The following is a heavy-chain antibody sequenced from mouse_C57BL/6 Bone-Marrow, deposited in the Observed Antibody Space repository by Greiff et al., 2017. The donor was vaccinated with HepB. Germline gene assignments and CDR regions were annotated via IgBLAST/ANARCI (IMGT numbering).Heavy chain of an antibody. D-gene: IGHD2-4*01. CDR3: AKEGIYYDYDDAMDY. Sequence: EVQLQQSGPELVKPGASVKISCKASGYTFTDYYMNWVKQSHGKSLEWIGDINPNNGGTSYNQKFKGKATLTVDKSSSTAYMELRSLTSEDSAVYYCAKEGIYYDYDDAMDYWGQGTSVTVSS. CDR1: GYTFTDYY. CDR2: INPNNGGT. V-gene: IGHV1-26*01. J-gene: IGHJ4*01.